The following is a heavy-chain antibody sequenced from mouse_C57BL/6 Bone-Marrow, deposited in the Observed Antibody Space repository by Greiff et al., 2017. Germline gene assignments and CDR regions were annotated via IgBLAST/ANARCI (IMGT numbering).Heavy chain of an antibody. CDR3: ASIYYDYAAY. CDR1: GYTFTSYW. CDR2: ILPSDSDT. J-gene: IGHJ3*01. Sequence: VQLQQPGAELVKPGASVKVSCKASGYTFTSYWMHWVQQRPGQGLEWIGRILPSDSDTNYNQTFKGKATLTVDKSSSTAYMQLSSLTSEDSAVYYGASIYYDYAAYWGQGTLVTVSA. D-gene: IGHD2-4*01. V-gene: IGHV1-74*01.